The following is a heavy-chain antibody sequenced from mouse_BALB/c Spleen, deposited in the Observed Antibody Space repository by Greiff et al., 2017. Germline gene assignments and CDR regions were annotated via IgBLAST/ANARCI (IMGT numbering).Heavy chain of an antibody. CDR3: ARVGGSHYAMDY. Sequence: EVQLVESGGGLVKPGGSLKLSCAASGFTFSSYAMSWVRQTPEKRLEWVASISSGGSTYYPDSVKGRFTISRDNARNILYLQMSSLRSEDTAMYYCARVGGSHYAMDYWGQGTSVTVSS. CDR2: ISSGGST. D-gene: IGHD1-1*01. J-gene: IGHJ4*01. CDR1: GFTFSSYA. V-gene: IGHV5-6-5*01.